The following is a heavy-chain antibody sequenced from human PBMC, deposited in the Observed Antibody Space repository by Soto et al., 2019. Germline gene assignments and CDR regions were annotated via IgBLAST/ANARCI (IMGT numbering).Heavy chain of an antibody. CDR2: INHSGST. D-gene: IGHD6-19*01. V-gene: IGHV4-34*01. J-gene: IGHJ6*02. Sequence: SETLSLTCAVYGGSFSGYYWSWIRQPPGKGLEWIGEINHSGSTNYNPSLKSRVTISVDTSKKQFSLKLSSVTHADTAVYYCARGGTGWTYYYYYYGMDVWGQGTTVT. CDR3: ARGGTGWTYYYYYYGMDV. CDR1: GGSFSGYY.